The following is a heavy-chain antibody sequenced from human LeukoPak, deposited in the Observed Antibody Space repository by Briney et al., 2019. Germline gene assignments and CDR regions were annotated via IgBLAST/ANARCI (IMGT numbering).Heavy chain of an antibody. CDR1: GFTFSSYW. CDR2: INHSGST. J-gene: IGHJ4*02. D-gene: IGHD3-10*01. Sequence: AGGSLRLSCAASGFTFSSYWMSWIRQPPGKGLEWIGEINHSGSTNYNPSLKSRVAISVDTSKNQFSLKLSSVTAADTAVYYCARVSSYYGPTATYYFDYWGQGTLVTVSS. CDR3: ARVSSYYGPTATYYFDY. V-gene: IGHV4-34*01.